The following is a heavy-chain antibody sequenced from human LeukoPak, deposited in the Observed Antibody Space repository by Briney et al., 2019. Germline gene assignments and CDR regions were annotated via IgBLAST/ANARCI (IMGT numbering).Heavy chain of an antibody. J-gene: IGHJ4*02. CDR2: IKQDGSEK. D-gene: IGHD6-19*01. Sequence: GGSLRLSCVASGFTFSTYWMTWVRQAPGKGLDWGANIKQDGSEKYCVDSVKGRFTISRDNAKNSLYLQMNRLRAEDTAVYYCARYNGYNSGWGQGTLVTVSS. CDR1: GFTFSTYW. CDR3: ARYNGYNSG. V-gene: IGHV3-7*01.